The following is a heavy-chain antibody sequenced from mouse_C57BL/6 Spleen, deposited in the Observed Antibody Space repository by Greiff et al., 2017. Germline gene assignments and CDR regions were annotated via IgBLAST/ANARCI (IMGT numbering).Heavy chain of an antibody. Sequence: VQLQQSGPELVKPGASVKISCKASGYTFTDYYMNWVKQSHGKSLEWIGDINPNNGGTSYNQKFKGKATLTVDKSSSTAYMELRSLTSEDSAVYYCARGTTVVATSLDYWGQGTTLTVSS. D-gene: IGHD1-1*01. J-gene: IGHJ2*01. CDR1: GYTFTDYY. V-gene: IGHV1-26*01. CDR2: INPNNGGT. CDR3: ARGTTVVATSLDY.